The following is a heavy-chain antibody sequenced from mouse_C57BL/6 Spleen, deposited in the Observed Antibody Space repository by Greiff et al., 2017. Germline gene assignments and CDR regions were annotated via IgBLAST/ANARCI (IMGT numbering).Heavy chain of an antibody. V-gene: IGHV7-3*01. CDR3: ARSPPLPYCFAY. Sequence: DVHLVESGGGLVQPGGSLSLSCAASGFTFTDYYMSWVRQPPGKALEWLGFIRNKANGYTTEYSASVKGRFTISRDNSQRILYLQMHALRAEDSATDYCARSPPLPYCFAYWGQGTTLTVSA. CDR2: IRNKANGYTT. J-gene: IGHJ2*01. D-gene: IGHD2-1*01. CDR1: GFTFTDYY.